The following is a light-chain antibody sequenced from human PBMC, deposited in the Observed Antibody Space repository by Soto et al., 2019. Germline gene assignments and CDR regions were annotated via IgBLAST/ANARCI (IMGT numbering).Light chain of an antibody. V-gene: IGKV1-39*01. CDR3: QQSYSTPWT. CDR2: AAS. CDR1: QSISSY. J-gene: IGKJ1*01. Sequence: DIQMTQSPSSLSASVGDRVTITCRASQSISSYLNWYQQKPGKAPKLLIYAASSLQSGDPSRFSGSGSGTDFTLTISSLQPEDVATYYCQQSYSTPWTFVQGTKVESK.